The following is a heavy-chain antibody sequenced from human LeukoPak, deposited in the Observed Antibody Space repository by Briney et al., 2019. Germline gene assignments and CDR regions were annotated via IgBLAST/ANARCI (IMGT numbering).Heavy chain of an antibody. CDR3: ARLGRLDTAMNFPFDP. CDR1: GGSISSSSYY. J-gene: IGHJ5*02. Sequence: YPSETLSLTCTVSGGSISSSSYYWGWIRQPPGKGLEWIGSIYFTGTTYYNPSLKSRVTISVDTSKKQFSLKLRFVTAADTAVYYCARLGRLDTAMNFPFDPWGQGTLVTVSS. V-gene: IGHV4-39*01. CDR2: IYFTGTT. D-gene: IGHD5-18*01.